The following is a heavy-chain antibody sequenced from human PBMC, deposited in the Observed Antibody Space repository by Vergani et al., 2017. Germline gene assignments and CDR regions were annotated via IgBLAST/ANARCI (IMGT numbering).Heavy chain of an antibody. CDR2: IYPGDSDT. J-gene: IGHJ6*03. D-gene: IGHD1-26*01. CDR1: GYSFTSYW. V-gene: IGHV5-51*01. Sequence: EVQLVQSGAEVKKPGESLKISCKGSGYSFTSYWIGWVRQMPGKGLEWVGIIYPGDSDTRYSPSFQGQVTISADQTISTCYLQWSSLKASDTAMYYCARLVGATRLYYYYYMDVWGKGTSVTVSS. CDR3: ARLVGATRLYYYYYMDV.